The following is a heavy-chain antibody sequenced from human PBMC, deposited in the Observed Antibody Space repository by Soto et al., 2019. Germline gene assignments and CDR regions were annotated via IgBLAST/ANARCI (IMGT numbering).Heavy chain of an antibody. Sequence: SETLSLTCTVSGGSISSGDYYWSWIRQPPGKGLEWIGYIYYSGSTYYNPSLKSRVTISVDTSKNQFSLKLSSVTAADTAVYYCARGTRTRITMVRGVPTTYYYGMDVWGQGTTVTVSS. J-gene: IGHJ6*02. CDR2: IYYSGST. V-gene: IGHV4-30-4*01. D-gene: IGHD3-10*01. CDR1: GGSISSGDYY. CDR3: ARGTRTRITMVRGVPTTYYYGMDV.